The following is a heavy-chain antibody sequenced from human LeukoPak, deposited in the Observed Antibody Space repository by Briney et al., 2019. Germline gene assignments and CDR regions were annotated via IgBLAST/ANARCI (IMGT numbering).Heavy chain of an antibody. J-gene: IGHJ3*02. CDR3: AKDSGYSYGYSDAFDI. V-gene: IGHV3-23*01. CDR2: ITGSGGST. Sequence: GGSLRLSXXASGXXFSNYAMSWVRQAPGKGLEWVSSITGSGGSTYYADSVKGRFTISRDNSKNTLYLQMNSLRAEDTAVYYCAKDSGYSYGYSDAFDIWGQGTMVTVSS. CDR1: GXXFSNYA. D-gene: IGHD5-18*01.